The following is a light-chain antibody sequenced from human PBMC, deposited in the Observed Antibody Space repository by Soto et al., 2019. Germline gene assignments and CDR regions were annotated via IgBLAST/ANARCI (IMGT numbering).Light chain of an antibody. CDR3: HQYYDWPPWT. V-gene: IGKV3-15*01. CDR1: QSVSNS. CDR2: ATS. Sequence: ETLLTPSPATLSVSPGETANLSCRASQSVSNSLAWYRQRPGQPPSLLIYATSTRATGVPARFTGSGSGTEFTLTISSLQSEDFAVYYCHQYYDWPPWTFGQGTKVDI. J-gene: IGKJ1*01.